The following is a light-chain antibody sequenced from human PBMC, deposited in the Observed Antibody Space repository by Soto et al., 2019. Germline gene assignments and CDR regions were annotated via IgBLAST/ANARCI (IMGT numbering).Light chain of an antibody. CDR2: CAS. V-gene: IGKV3-20*01. Sequence: EIVLTQAPGTLSLSPGDRATLSCSASQSVSRSYLGWYQQKPGQAPRLLMYCASIRAAGVPDRFSGSGSGTDFTLTISRLEPEDCAVYYCQQYGDSPSITFGQGTRLEIK. CDR3: QQYGDSPSIT. CDR1: QSVSRSY. J-gene: IGKJ5*01.